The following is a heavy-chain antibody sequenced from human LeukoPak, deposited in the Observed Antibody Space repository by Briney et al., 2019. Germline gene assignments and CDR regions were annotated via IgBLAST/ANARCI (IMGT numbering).Heavy chain of an antibody. J-gene: IGHJ4*02. D-gene: IGHD3-16*01. CDR1: EFTFSSYS. Sequence: PGGSLRLSCAASEFTFSSYSMNWVRQAPGKGLEWVSSISGSSSDIYYADSVKGRFTISRDNSKNSLYLQMKSLRAEDTALYYCARRGYHDYSGFDYWGQGTLVTVSS. V-gene: IGHV3-21*01. CDR2: ISGSSSDI. CDR3: ARRGYHDYSGFDY.